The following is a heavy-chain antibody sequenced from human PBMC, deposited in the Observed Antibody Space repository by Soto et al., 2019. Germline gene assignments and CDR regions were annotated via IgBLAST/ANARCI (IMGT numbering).Heavy chain of an antibody. Sequence: QVQLVQSGAEVKKPGTSVKVSCKASGYTFTGYHMHWVRQAPGQGLEWMGWINPNSAGTKYAQKFQGWVTMTWDTSISTAYMELRRLRSDDTAVYYCARGVRAVAVTFDYYYGMDVW. J-gene: IGHJ6*01. V-gene: IGHV1-2*04. D-gene: IGHD6-19*01. CDR3: ARGVRAVAVTFDYYYGMDV. CDR2: INPNSAGT. CDR1: GYTFTGYH.